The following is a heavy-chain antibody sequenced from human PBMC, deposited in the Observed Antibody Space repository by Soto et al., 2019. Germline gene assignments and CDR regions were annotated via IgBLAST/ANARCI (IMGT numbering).Heavy chain of an antibody. Sequence: GESLKISCKGSGYSFTTYWIGWVRQMPGKGLEWMGIIYPADADTRYSPSIQGQVTISADKSIRTAYLQWSSLKASDTAMYYCARLEDGYNHYGLDVWGQGTTVTVSS. CDR1: GYSFTTYW. V-gene: IGHV5-51*01. CDR2: IYPADADT. D-gene: IGHD1-1*01. J-gene: IGHJ6*02. CDR3: ARLEDGYNHYGLDV.